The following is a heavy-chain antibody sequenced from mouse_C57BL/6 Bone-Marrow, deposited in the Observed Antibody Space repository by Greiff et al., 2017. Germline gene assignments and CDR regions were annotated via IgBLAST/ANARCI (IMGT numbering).Heavy chain of an antibody. D-gene: IGHD2-4*01. CDR1: GFTFSSYA. J-gene: IGHJ2*01. CDR2: ISDGGSYT. Sequence: EVQLVESGGGLVKPGGSLKLSCAASGFTFSSYAMSWVRQTPEKRLEWVATISDGGSYTYYPDNVKGRFTISRDNAKNNLYLQMSHLKSEDTAMYYCARDLDDYDPYYFDYWGQGTTLTVSS. V-gene: IGHV5-4*01. CDR3: ARDLDDYDPYYFDY.